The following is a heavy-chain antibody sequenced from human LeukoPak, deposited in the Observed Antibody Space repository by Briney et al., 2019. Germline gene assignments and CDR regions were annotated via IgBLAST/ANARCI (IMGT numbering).Heavy chain of an antibody. D-gene: IGHD6-19*01. V-gene: IGHV3-7*01. CDR1: GFTFSSYW. CDR3: ARDKFIAVAPVDY. J-gene: IGHJ4*02. Sequence: GGSLRLSCAASGFTFSSYWMSWVRQAPGKGLEWVANIKQDGSEKYYVDSVKGRFTISRDNAKNSLYLQMNSLRAEDTAVYYCARDKFIAVAPVDYWGQGTLVTVSS. CDR2: IKQDGSEK.